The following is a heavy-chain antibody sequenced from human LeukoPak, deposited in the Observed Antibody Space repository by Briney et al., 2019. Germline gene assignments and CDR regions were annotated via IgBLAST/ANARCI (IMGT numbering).Heavy chain of an antibody. CDR1: GFTFSSYG. CDR3: AKERAAAGTSFDY. Sequence: GRSLRLSCAASGFTFSSYGMNWVRQAPGKGLEWVAVISYDGSNKYYADSVKGRFTISRDNSKNTLYLQMNSLRAEDTAVYYCAKERAAAGTSFDYWGQGTLVTVSS. D-gene: IGHD6-13*01. J-gene: IGHJ4*02. CDR2: ISYDGSNK. V-gene: IGHV3-30*18.